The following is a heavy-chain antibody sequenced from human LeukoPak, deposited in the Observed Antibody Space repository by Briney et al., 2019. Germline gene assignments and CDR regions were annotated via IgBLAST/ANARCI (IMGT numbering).Heavy chain of an antibody. CDR3: AGGYSGYRSDY. Sequence: GGSLRLSCAASGFTFSNYWMHWVRQAPGKGPVGVSRIKSDGTTTNYADSVKGRFTISRDNAKNTLYLQMNGLRVEDTAVYYCAGGYSGYRSDYWGQGTLVTVSS. V-gene: IGHV3-74*01. CDR2: IKSDGTTT. J-gene: IGHJ4*02. D-gene: IGHD5-12*01. CDR1: GFTFSNYW.